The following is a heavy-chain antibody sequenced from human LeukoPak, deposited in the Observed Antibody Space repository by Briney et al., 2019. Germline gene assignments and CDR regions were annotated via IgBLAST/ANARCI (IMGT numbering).Heavy chain of an antibody. V-gene: IGHV4-34*01. CDR1: GGSFSGYY. Sequence: SETLSLTCAVYGGSFSGYYWSWIRQPPGKGREWSGEINHSGSTNYNPSLKSRVTISVDTSKNQFSLKLSSVTAADTAVYYCARWVGYYYDSSGPSWGQGTLVTVSS. CDR2: INHSGST. CDR3: ARWVGYYYDSSGPS. D-gene: IGHD3-22*01. J-gene: IGHJ5*02.